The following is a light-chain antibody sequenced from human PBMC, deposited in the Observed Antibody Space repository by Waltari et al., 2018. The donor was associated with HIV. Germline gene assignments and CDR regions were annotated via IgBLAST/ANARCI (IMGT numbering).Light chain of an antibody. CDR1: QSVSSY. V-gene: IGKV3-11*01. Sequence: VVLTQSPATLSLSPGERATLSCRASQSVSSYLAWYQQRPGQAPRHLLYDASNRATGIPARFSGSGSGTDFTLTISSLESEDFAVYYCQQRSNWPTWTFGQGTKVEIK. CDR3: QQRSNWPTWT. J-gene: IGKJ1*01. CDR2: DAS.